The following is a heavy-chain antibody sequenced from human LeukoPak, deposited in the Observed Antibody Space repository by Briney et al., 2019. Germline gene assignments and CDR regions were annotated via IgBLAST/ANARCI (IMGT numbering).Heavy chain of an antibody. Sequence: GGSLRLSCAASGFTFSSYAMHWVRQAPGKGLEWVAVISYDGSNKYYADSVKGRFTISRDNSKNTLYLQMNSLRAEDTAVYYCARSGRVSYFDYWGQGTLVTVSS. CDR3: ARSGRVSYFDY. J-gene: IGHJ4*02. V-gene: IGHV3-30*04. D-gene: IGHD5/OR15-5a*01. CDR1: GFTFSSYA. CDR2: ISYDGSNK.